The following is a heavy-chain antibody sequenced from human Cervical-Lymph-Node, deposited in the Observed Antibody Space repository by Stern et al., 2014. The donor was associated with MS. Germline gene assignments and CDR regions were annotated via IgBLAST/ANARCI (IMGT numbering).Heavy chain of an antibody. CDR3: AKEVVPFYHDSNTYLTNYGMDV. V-gene: IGHV3-9*01. Sequence: EVQLLESGGGLVQPGRSLRLSCVGFGFTFDDYAIHWVRQAPGKGLEWVSGISWNSGFIGYADSVKGRFIVSRDNAKYSVYLETNGLRPEDTATYYCAKEVVPFYHDSNTYLTNYGMDVWGQGTTVTVSS. CDR2: ISWNSGFI. CDR1: GFTFDDYA. J-gene: IGHJ6*02. D-gene: IGHD4-11*01.